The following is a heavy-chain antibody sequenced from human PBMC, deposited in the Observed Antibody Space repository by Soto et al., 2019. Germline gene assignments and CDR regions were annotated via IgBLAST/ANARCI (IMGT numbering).Heavy chain of an antibody. D-gene: IGHD3-22*01. J-gene: IGHJ6*02. CDR3: ARDDDLTMNYGLDV. Sequence: QVQLVQSGAEVKKPGASVKVSCKTSGYTFTAHCIHWVRQAPGQGLEWMGGINPTSGGTTYAQKFHARVTMTRDTSISTAYMELSGLTSDDTAVYYCARDDDLTMNYGLDVWGQRTTVTVSS. CDR1: GYTFTAHC. CDR2: INPTSGGT. V-gene: IGHV1-2*02.